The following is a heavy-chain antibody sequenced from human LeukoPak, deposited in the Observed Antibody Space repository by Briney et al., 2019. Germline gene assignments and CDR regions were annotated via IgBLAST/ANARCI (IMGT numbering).Heavy chain of an antibody. D-gene: IGHD6-13*01. CDR2: ISYSGST. J-gene: IGHJ4*02. CDR3: ARKGPSAAATVDY. CDR1: GGSISGYY. V-gene: IGHV4-59*01. Sequence: SETLSLTCTVSGGSISGYYWTWIRQPPGKGLEWIGYISYSGSTNYNPSLKSRVTISVDTSKNQFSLKLTSVTAADTAVYYCARKGPSAAATVDYWGQGTLVTVSS.